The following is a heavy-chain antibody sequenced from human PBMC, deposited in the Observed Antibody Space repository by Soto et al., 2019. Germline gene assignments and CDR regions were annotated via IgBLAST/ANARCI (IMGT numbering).Heavy chain of an antibody. V-gene: IGHV1-18*01. CDR3: ARGIVGATVPDY. CDR1: GGSFNRHT. D-gene: IGHD1-26*01. Sequence: QVQLVQSGAEVRKPGSSVRVSCKASGGSFNRHTISWVRQAPGQGLEWMGWISAYNGNTNYAQKLQGRVTMTTDTSTSTAYMELRSLRSDDTAVYYCARGIVGATVPDYWGQGTLVTVSS. CDR2: ISAYNGNT. J-gene: IGHJ4*02.